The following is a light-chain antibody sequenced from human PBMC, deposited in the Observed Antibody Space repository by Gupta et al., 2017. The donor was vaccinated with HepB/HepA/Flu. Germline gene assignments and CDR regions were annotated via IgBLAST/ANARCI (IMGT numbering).Light chain of an antibody. CDR2: QDS. J-gene: IGLJ2*01. CDR1: KLGDKY. CDR3: QAWDSSTDHVV. V-gene: IGLV3-1*01. Sequence: SSVLTRLLSVSFSPGQTISTTCPGDKLGDKYASWHQQKPGQAPVLVIYQDSKRPSGIPERFSGSNSGNTATLTINGAQAKDEADYYCQAWDSSTDHVVFGGGTKLTVL.